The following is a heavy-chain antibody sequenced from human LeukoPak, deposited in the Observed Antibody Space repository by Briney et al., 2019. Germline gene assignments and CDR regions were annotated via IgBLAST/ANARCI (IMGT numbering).Heavy chain of an antibody. D-gene: IGHD6-13*01. CDR2: ISAYNGNT. V-gene: IGHV1-18*01. J-gene: IGHJ6*02. CDR1: GYTFTSYG. CDR3: ARDPLVAAAGNPVPYYYYGMDV. Sequence: ASVKVSCKASGYTFTSYGISWVRQAPGQGLEWMGWISAYNGNTNYAQKFQGRVTITRDTSASTAYMELSSLRSEDTAVYYCARDPLVAAAGNPVPYYYYGMDVWGQGTTVTVSS.